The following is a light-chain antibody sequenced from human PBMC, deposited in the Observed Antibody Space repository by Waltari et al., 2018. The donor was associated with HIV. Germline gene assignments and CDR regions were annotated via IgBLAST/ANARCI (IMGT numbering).Light chain of an antibody. CDR1: QGINSY. CDR3: QQINSYPYT. Sequence: DIQLTQSPSFLSASVGDRVTITCRASQGINSYLAWYQQKPGTDPNLLIYGASTLQGGVPSRFSGSGSGTEFTLTISSLQPEDFATYYCQQINSYPYTFGQGTKLEIK. J-gene: IGKJ2*01. V-gene: IGKV1-9*01. CDR2: GAS.